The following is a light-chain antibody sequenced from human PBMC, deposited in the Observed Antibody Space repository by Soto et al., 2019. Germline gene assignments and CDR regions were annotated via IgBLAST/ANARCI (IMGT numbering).Light chain of an antibody. J-gene: IGKJ4*01. CDR2: DSS. CDR1: QSINIY. Sequence: EIVLTQSPATLSLSPGERATVSCRASQSINIYLAWYQQKPGQAPRLLIYDSSNRATGIPPRFSGSGSGTDFTLTISSLESEDFAVYYCQQRVNRVTFGGGTKVDIK. CDR3: QQRVNRVT. V-gene: IGKV3-11*01.